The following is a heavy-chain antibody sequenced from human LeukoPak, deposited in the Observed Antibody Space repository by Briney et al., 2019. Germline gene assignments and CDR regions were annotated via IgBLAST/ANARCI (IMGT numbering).Heavy chain of an antibody. J-gene: IGHJ4*02. Sequence: WASVKVSCKASGYTFTSYYMHWVRQAPGQGLEWMGIFNPSGGSTSYAQKFQGRVTMTRDTSTSTVYMELSSLRSEDTAVYYCASSGITGTIFDYWGQGTLVTVSS. CDR2: FNPSGGST. CDR1: GYTFTSYY. D-gene: IGHD1-20*01. CDR3: ASSGITGTIFDY. V-gene: IGHV1-46*01.